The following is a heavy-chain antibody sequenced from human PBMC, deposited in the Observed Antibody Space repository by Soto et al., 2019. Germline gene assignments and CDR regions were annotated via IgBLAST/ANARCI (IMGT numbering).Heavy chain of an antibody. CDR2: IXXSXTX. V-gene: IGHV3-48*02. Sequence: GGSLRLSCAASGFTFSSYSINWVRQAPGKGLXWVXYIXXSXTXXXAXXVKGRFTISRDNAKNSLYLQMNSLRDEETAVYYCASAITMIVASPPGWGQGTLVTVSS. CDR1: GFTFSSYS. CDR3: ASAITMIVASPPG. D-gene: IGHD3-22*01. J-gene: IGHJ4*02.